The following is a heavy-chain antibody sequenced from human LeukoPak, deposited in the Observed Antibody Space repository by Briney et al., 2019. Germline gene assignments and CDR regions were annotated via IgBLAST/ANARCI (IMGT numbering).Heavy chain of an antibody. J-gene: IGHJ4*02. CDR2: ISAYNGNT. D-gene: IGHD6-13*01. Sequence: ASVKVSCKASGYTFTSYGISWVRQAPGQGLEWMGWISAYNGNTNYAQKLQGRVTMTTDTSTSTAYMELSRLRSDDTAVYCCAREWGAAAGLSPHIDYWGQGTLVTVSS. V-gene: IGHV1-18*01. CDR1: GYTFTSYG. CDR3: AREWGAAAGLSPHIDY.